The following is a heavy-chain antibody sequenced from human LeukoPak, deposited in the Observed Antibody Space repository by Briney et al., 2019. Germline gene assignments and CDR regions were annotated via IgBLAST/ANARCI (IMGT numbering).Heavy chain of an antibody. D-gene: IGHD2/OR15-2a*01. CDR2: IKSKSEAGTP. CDR1: GFTFSDHG. CDR3: STLYRLDP. V-gene: IGHV3-15*01. J-gene: IGHJ5*02. Sequence: GGSLRLSCAASGFTFSDHGMTWVRQAPGKGLEWVGRIKSKSEAGTPDYAAPVKGRFTISRDDSKNTLYLQMNNLKTEDTAVYYCSTLYRLDPWGQGTLVTVSS.